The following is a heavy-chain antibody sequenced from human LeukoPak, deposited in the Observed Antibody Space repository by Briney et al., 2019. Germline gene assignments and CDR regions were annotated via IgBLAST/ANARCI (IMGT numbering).Heavy chain of an antibody. CDR1: GGSISSGDYY. D-gene: IGHD3-3*01. Sequence: SQTLSLTCTVSGGSISSGDYYWSWIRQPPGKGLEWIGYIYYSGSTYYNPSLKSRVTISVDTSKNQFSLKLSSVTAADTAVYYCARASFWSGYQDYWYFDLWGRGTLVTVSS. J-gene: IGHJ2*01. CDR3: ARASFWSGYQDYWYFDL. CDR2: IYYSGST. V-gene: IGHV4-30-4*08.